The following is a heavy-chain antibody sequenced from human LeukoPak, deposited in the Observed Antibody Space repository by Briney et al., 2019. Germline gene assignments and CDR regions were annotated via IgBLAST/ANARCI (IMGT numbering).Heavy chain of an antibody. V-gene: IGHV3-48*04. CDR2: ISSSGSTI. Sequence: GGSLRLSCAASGFTFSSYWMSWVRQAPGKGLEWVSYISSSGSTIYYADSVKGRFTISRDNAKNSLYLQMNSLRAEDTAVYYCARDRDYYGSGSYLGYWGQGTLVTVSS. D-gene: IGHD3-10*01. J-gene: IGHJ4*02. CDR1: GFTFSSYW. CDR3: ARDRDYYGSGSYLGY.